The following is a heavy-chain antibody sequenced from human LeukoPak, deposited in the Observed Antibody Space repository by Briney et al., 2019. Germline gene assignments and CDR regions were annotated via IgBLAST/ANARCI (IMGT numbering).Heavy chain of an antibody. CDR1: GYTFTGYY. V-gene: IGHV1-2*06. J-gene: IGHJ4*02. D-gene: IGHD6-19*01. Sequence: VASVKVSCKASGYTFTGYYMHWVRQAPGQGLEWMGRVNPNSGDTNYAQKFQGGVTMTRDTSISTAYMELSRLRSDDTAVYYCARGDPAVAGLDFDYWGQGALVTVSS. CDR3: ARGDPAVAGLDFDY. CDR2: VNPNSGDT.